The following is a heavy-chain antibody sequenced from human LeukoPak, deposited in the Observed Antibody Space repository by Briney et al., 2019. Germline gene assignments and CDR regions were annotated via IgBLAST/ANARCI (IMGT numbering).Heavy chain of an antibody. D-gene: IGHD1-26*01. V-gene: IGHV3-30*18. CDR3: AKVGGSYHEYFQH. J-gene: IGHJ1*01. CDR1: GFTFSSYG. CDR2: ISYEGSNK. Sequence: PGGSLRLSCAASGFTFSSYGMHWVRQAPGKGLEWVAVISYEGSNKYYADSVEGRFTISRDNSKNTLYLQMNSLRAEDTAVYYCAKVGGSYHEYFQHWGQGTLVTVSS.